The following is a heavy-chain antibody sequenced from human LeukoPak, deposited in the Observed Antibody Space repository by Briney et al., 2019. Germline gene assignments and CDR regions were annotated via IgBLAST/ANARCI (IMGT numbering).Heavy chain of an antibody. Sequence: SETLSLTCAVYGGSFSGYYWSWIRQPPGKGLEWIGEINHSGSTNYNPSLKSRVTISVDTSKNQFSLMLSSVTAADTAVYYCARGLRGRPGKGYYDSSGLDYWGQGTLVTVSS. V-gene: IGHV4-34*01. J-gene: IGHJ4*02. D-gene: IGHD3-22*01. CDR3: ARGLRGRPGKGYYDSSGLDY. CDR2: INHSGST. CDR1: GGSFSGYY.